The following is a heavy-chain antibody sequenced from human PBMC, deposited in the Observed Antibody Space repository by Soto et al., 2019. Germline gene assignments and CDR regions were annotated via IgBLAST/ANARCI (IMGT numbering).Heavy chain of an antibody. CDR1: GGSINTFY. Sequence: SEPLSLTCTVSGGSINTFYWSWVRQPAGKGLEWIGRIFSSGSTSFNPSLESRVAMSVDTSKNHFSLNLSSVTAADMAVYYCAREGSYSAYNFAHGIQLWSFDFWGQGALVTV. CDR2: IFSSGST. CDR3: AREGSYSAYNFAHGIQLWSFDF. D-gene: IGHD5-12*01. J-gene: IGHJ4*02. V-gene: IGHV4-4*07.